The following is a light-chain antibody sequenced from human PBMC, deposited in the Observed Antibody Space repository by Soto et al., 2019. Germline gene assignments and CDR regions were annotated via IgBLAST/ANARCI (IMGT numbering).Light chain of an antibody. CDR2: DIS. J-gene: IGKJ2*01. CDR1: QVISNY. Sequence: DIQMTQSASSLSASVGDRVTITCQASQVISNYLNWYQQKPGKAPKLLIYDISTLEIGVPSRFSGSGSGTDFNCTITGLQPVDIATYYCQQYEHRPYTFGKGTRLEI. V-gene: IGKV1-33*01. CDR3: QQYEHRPYT.